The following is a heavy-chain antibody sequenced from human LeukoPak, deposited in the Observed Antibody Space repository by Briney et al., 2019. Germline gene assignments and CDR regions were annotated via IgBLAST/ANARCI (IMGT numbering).Heavy chain of an antibody. CDR3: ARSGSWTLIFAA. D-gene: IGHD6-13*01. Sequence: SETLSLTCTVSGGSLSSYYWSWIRQPPGKGLEWIGYIYYSGSTNYSPSLKSRVTISVDTSKNQFSLKVSSVTAADTAVYYCARSGSWTLIFAAWGQGSLVTVSS. V-gene: IGHV4-59*01. CDR1: GGSLSSYY. CDR2: IYYSGST. J-gene: IGHJ5*02.